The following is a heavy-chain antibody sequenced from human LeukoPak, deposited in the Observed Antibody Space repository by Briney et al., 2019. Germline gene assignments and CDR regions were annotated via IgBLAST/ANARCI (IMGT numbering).Heavy chain of an antibody. CDR1: GFTFDDYS. D-gene: IGHD1-26*01. CDR3: ATSIVGLTYDEHFQH. J-gene: IGHJ1*01. Sequence: AGGSLRLAWAASGFTFDDYSMDWGRHAGGKGREWVSGLSWNSGSIVYADSVKGRFTISRDNSKNTLYLQMNSLRAEDTAVYYCATSIVGLTYDEHFQHWGQGTLVTVSS. CDR2: LSWNSGSI. V-gene: IGHV3-9*01.